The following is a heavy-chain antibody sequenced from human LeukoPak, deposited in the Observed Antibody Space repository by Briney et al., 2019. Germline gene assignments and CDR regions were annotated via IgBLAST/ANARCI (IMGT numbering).Heavy chain of an antibody. D-gene: IGHD3-9*01. CDR3: ARDNEVYDILTGYYYYYYMDV. J-gene: IGHJ6*03. CDR2: IYYSGST. Sequence: PSETLSLTCTVSGGSISSSSNYWGWIRQPPGKGLEWIGSIYYSGSTYYNPSLKSRVTISVDTSKNQFSLKLSSVTAADTAVYYCARDNEVYDILTGYYYYYYMDVWGKGTTVTISS. V-gene: IGHV4-39*07. CDR1: GGSISSSSNY.